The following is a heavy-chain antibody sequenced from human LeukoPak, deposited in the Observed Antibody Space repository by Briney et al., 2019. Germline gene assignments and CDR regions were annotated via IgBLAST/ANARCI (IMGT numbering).Heavy chain of an antibody. CDR2: INHSGST. CDR1: GGSFSGYY. V-gene: IGHV4-34*01. D-gene: IGHD3-10*01. CDR3: ARQVGLTMVRGVWTALSRYNWFDP. Sequence: PSETLSLTCAVYGGSFSGYYWSWIRQPPGKGLEWIGEINHSGSTNYNPSLKSRVTISVDTSKNQFSLKLSSVTAADTAVYYCARQVGLTMVRGVWTALSRYNWFDPWGQGTLVTVSS. J-gene: IGHJ5*02.